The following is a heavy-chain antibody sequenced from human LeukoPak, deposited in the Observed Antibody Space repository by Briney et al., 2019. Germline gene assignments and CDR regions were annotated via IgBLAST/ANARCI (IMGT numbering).Heavy chain of an antibody. V-gene: IGHV3-23*01. J-gene: IGHJ5*02. Sequence: PPGGSLRLSCAASGFTFSSYAMSWVRQAPGKGLEWVSAISGSGGSTYYADSVKGRFTISRDNAKNSLYLQMNSLRAEDTAVYYCARDLRGGYSGYDPYNWFDPWGQGTLVTVSS. CDR1: GFTFSSYA. CDR3: ARDLRGGYSGYDPYNWFDP. D-gene: IGHD5-12*01. CDR2: ISGSGGST.